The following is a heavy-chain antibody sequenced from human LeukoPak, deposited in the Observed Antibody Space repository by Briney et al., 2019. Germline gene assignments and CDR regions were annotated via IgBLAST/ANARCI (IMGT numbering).Heavy chain of an antibody. CDR2: IYYSGST. Sequence: SSQTLSLTCTVSGGSISSGSYYWSWIRQPPGKGLEWIGYIYYSGSTNYNPSLKSRVTISVDTSKNQFSLKLSSVTAADTAVYYCARAIVVVPAAIVYYYYYMDVWGKGTTVTVSS. V-gene: IGHV4-61*01. D-gene: IGHD2-2*01. CDR1: GGSISSGSYY. J-gene: IGHJ6*03. CDR3: ARAIVVVPAAIVYYYYYMDV.